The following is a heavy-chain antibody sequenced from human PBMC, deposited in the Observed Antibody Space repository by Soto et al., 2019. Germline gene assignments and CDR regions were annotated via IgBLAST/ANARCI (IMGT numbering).Heavy chain of an antibody. J-gene: IGHJ5*02. CDR2: ISGNGDTT. V-gene: IGHV3-23*01. D-gene: IGHD5-18*01. CDR1: GFTFSSYA. CDR3: ALGYSYAPFDP. Sequence: PGGSLRLSCAASGFTFSSYAMSRVRQAPGMGLEWVSSISGNGDTTYYADSVKGRFTISRDNSKNTLYLQMNSLRAEDTAVYYCALGYSYAPFDPWGRGTLVTVSS.